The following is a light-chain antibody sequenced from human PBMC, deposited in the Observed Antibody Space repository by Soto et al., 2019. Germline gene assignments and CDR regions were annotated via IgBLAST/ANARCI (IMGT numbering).Light chain of an antibody. J-gene: IGKJ1*01. CDR1: QSVSSN. CDR2: GAS. CDR3: QQYNNWSWT. V-gene: IGKV3-15*01. Sequence: EIVMTQSPATLSVSPGERATLSCRSSQSVSSNLAWYQQKPGQAPRLLIYGASTRATGIPARFSGSGSATEFTLTISSLQSEDFAVYYCQQYNNWSWTFGQGTKVEIK.